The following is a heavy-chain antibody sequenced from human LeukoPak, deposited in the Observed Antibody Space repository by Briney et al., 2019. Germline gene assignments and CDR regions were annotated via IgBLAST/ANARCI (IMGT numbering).Heavy chain of an antibody. V-gene: IGHV4-31*03. D-gene: IGHD5-12*01. J-gene: IGHJ5*02. CDR1: GGSISSGGYY. CDR3: ASSIVATNWFDP. Sequence: SETLSHTCTVSGGSISSGGYYWSWIRQHPGKGLEWIGYIYYSGSTYYNPSLKSRVTISVDTSKNQFSLKLSSVTAADTAVYYCASSIVATNWFDPWGQGTLVTVSS. CDR2: IYYSGST.